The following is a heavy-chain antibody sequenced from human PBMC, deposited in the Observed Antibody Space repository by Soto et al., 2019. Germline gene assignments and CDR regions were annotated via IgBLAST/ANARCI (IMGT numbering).Heavy chain of an antibody. CDR3: ARDPGREYYYYYMDV. J-gene: IGHJ6*03. V-gene: IGHV3-33*01. CDR2: IWYDGSNK. D-gene: IGHD1-26*01. Sequence: PGGSLRLSCAASGFTFSSYGMHWVRQAPGKGLEWVAVIWYDGSNKYYADSVKGRFTISRDNSKNTLYLQMNSLRAEDTAVYYCARDPGREYYYYYMDVWGKGTTVTVSS. CDR1: GFTFSSYG.